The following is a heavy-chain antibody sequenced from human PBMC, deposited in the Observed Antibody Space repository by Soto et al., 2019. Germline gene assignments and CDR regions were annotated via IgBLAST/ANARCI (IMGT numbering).Heavy chain of an antibody. V-gene: IGHV1-18*01. D-gene: IGHD3-9*01. CDR1: GYTFNNFG. CDR2: ISAYNGNT. Sequence: VSVKVSCKASGYTFNNFGICWARQAPGQGLEWMGWISAYNGNTNYAQKLQGRVTMTTDTSTSTAYMELRSLRSDDTAVYYCARDFELRYFDGLYGMDVWGQGTTVTVSS. CDR3: ARDFELRYFDGLYGMDV. J-gene: IGHJ6*02.